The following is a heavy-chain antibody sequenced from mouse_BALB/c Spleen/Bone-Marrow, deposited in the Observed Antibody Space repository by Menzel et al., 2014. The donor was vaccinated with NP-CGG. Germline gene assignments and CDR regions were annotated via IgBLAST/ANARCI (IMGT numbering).Heavy chain of an antibody. D-gene: IGHD1-1*01. CDR2: ISTYYGNT. Sequence: QVQLQQSGPELVRPGVSVKISCKASGYTFTDYAMHWVKQSHAKSLEWIGVISTYYGNTNYNQKFKGKATMTVDKSSSTAYMELARLTSEDSAVYYCARGLLLLDYWGQGTPVTVSS. CDR1: GYTFTDYA. CDR3: ARGLLLLDY. V-gene: IGHV1-67*01. J-gene: IGHJ4*01.